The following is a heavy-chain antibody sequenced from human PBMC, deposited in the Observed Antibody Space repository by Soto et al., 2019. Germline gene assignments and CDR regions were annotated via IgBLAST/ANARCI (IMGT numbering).Heavy chain of an antibody. CDR2: VKGDGSDT. V-gene: IGHV3-74*01. Sequence: GGSLRLSCAASGFTFSSYWMHWVRQAPGKGLVWVSRVKGDGSDTTYADSVRGRFTISRDNTKNTLYLQMNSLRPEDTAVYYCARAQWLADDAFDIWGQGTMVTVSS. D-gene: IGHD6-19*01. CDR3: ARAQWLADDAFDI. J-gene: IGHJ3*02. CDR1: GFTFSSYW.